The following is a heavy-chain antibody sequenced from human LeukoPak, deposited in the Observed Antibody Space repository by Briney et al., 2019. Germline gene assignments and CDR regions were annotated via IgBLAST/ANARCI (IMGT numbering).Heavy chain of an antibody. J-gene: IGHJ4*02. CDR2: IYYSGST. Sequence: SETLSLTCTVSGGSISSSSYYWGWIRQPPGKGLEWIGSIYYSGSTYYNPSLKSRVTISVDTSKNQFSLKLSSVTAADTAVYYCARDLNWNTRGYFDYWGQGTLVTVSS. V-gene: IGHV4-39*07. CDR1: GGSISSSSYY. D-gene: IGHD1/OR15-1a*01. CDR3: ARDLNWNTRGYFDY.